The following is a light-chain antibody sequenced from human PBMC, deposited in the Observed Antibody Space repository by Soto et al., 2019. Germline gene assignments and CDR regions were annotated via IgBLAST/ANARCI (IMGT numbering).Light chain of an antibody. V-gene: IGLV1-40*01. CDR3: QCYDSSLSGWV. J-gene: IGLJ3*02. Sequence: QSVLTQPPSVSGAPGQRVTISCTGSSSNIGAGYDVHWYQQLPGTAPKLLIYGNSNRPSGVPDRVSGSKSGTSASLAITGLQAEDEADYYCQCYDSSLSGWVFGGGTKLTVL. CDR1: SSNIGAGYD. CDR2: GNS.